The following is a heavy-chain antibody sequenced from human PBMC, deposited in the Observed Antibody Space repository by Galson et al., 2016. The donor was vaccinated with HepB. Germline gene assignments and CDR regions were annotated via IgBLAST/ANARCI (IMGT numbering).Heavy chain of an antibody. Sequence: SLRLSCAASGFTFRSYGMNWVRQAPGKGLEWLSYISFSSTNIHYADFVRGRFTISRDNAKNSLFLQLNSLKDEDTAVYYCARGPAGLLDYWGQGLLVTVSS. J-gene: IGHJ4*02. CDR3: ARGPAGLLDY. CDR1: GFTFRSYG. CDR2: ISFSSTNI. D-gene: IGHD3-3*01. V-gene: IGHV3-48*02.